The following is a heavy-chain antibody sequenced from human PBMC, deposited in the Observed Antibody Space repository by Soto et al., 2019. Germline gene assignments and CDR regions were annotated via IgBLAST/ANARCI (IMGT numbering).Heavy chain of an antibody. J-gene: IGHJ4*02. Sequence: ASVKIFCYASGYTFTGYYWHWVLHAPGQGLEWMGWIKTNSGGTNYVQKFHGRVTMTRETSISTAYMELSRLRSDDTAVYYCARDHYYDSSAVYWGQGTLVTVSS. V-gene: IGHV1-2*02. CDR3: ARDHYYDSSAVY. D-gene: IGHD3-22*01. CDR1: GYTFTGYY. CDR2: IKTNSGGT.